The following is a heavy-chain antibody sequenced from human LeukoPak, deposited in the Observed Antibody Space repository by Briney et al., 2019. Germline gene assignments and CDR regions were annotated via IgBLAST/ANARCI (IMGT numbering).Heavy chain of an antibody. CDR3: AKDHDGSESYYGH. D-gene: IGHD3-10*01. Sequence: GGSLRLSCAASGFTFSSYAMHWVRQAPGKGLEWVAVISYDGSNKYYADSLKGRFTISRDYSKNTLFLQMNSLRAEDTAVYYCAKDHDGSESYYGHWGQGTLVTVSS. V-gene: IGHV3-30-3*01. CDR1: GFTFSSYA. J-gene: IGHJ4*02. CDR2: ISYDGSNK.